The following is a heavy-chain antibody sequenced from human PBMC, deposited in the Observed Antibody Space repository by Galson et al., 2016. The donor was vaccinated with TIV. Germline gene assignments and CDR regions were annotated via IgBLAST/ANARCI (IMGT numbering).Heavy chain of an antibody. J-gene: IGHJ3*01. D-gene: IGHD3-16*01. Sequence: QSGAEVKKPGESLIISCKASGYMFSAHWFGWVRQMPGKGPEWIGIMNPGDSETRYSPSFRGQVTISADKSISTAYLQWHSLKASDTAVYYCAKGKEYYEFWGQGTMVTVSS. V-gene: IGHV5-51*03. CDR1: GYMFSAHW. CDR2: MNPGDSET. CDR3: AKGKEYYEF.